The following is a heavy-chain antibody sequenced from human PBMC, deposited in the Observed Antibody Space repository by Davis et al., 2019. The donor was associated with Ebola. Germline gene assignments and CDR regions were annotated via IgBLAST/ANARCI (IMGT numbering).Heavy chain of an antibody. J-gene: IGHJ6*02. Sequence: ASVKVSCKASGYTFTSYGISWVRQAPGQGLEWMGWISAYNGNTNYAQKLQGRVTMTTDTSTSTAYMELRSLRSDDTAVYYCARVGYSYGYGYYYYYGMDVWGQGTTVTVSS. CDR2: ISAYNGNT. CDR3: ARVGYSYGYGYYYYYGMDV. D-gene: IGHD5-18*01. V-gene: IGHV1-18*04. CDR1: GYTFTSYG.